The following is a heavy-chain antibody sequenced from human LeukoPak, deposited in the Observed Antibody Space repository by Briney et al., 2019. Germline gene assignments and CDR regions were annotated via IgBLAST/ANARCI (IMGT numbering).Heavy chain of an antibody. D-gene: IGHD2-2*01. V-gene: IGHV1-8*01. CDR3: ARGRKVQLLYYYYYYMDV. CDR2: MNPNSDNT. Sequence: GASVKVSCKASGYTFTSYDINWVRQATGQGLEWMGWMNPNSDNTGYAQKFQGRSTMTRNTSISTAYMELSSLRSEDTAVYYCARGRKVQLLYYYYYYMDVWGKGTTVTISS. CDR1: GYTFTSYD. J-gene: IGHJ6*03.